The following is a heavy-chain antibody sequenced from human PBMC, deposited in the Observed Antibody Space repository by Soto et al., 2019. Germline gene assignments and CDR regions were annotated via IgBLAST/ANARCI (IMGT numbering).Heavy chain of an antibody. V-gene: IGHV4-4*02. J-gene: IGHJ5*02. Sequence: QVQLQESGPGLVKPSGTLSLTCAVSGGSVNNDKWWSWVRQPPGKGLEWIGEIHSSGITNYNPSLKSRASIFVDKFKNQFSVKLTSVTAADAAVYFGAGQWSAGYGAFDPWGQGTLVTVSS. CDR2: IHSSGIT. CDR3: AGQWSAGYGAFDP. D-gene: IGHD3-9*01. CDR1: GGSVNNDKW.